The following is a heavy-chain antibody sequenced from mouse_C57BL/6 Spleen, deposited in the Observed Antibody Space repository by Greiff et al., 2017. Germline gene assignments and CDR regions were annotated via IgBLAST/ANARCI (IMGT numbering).Heavy chain of an antibody. D-gene: IGHD1-1*01. V-gene: IGHV5-17*01. J-gene: IGHJ3*01. CDR1: GFTFSDYG. CDR2: ISSGSSTI. Sequence: EVMLVESGGGLVKPGGSLKLSCAASGFTFSDYGMHWVRQAPEKGLEWVAYISSGSSTIYYADTVKGRFTISRDKDKYTLFLQMTSLMSEDTAMYYCATTLQYYDSSYAFAYWGQGTLVTVSA. CDR3: ATTLQYYDSSYAFAY.